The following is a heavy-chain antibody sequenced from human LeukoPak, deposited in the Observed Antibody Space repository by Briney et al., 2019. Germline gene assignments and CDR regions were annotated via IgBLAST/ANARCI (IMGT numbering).Heavy chain of an antibody. J-gene: IGHJ6*04. V-gene: IGHV3-48*03. CDR2: ISRGGGTI. CDR3: AELGITMIGGV. CDR1: GFSFSSYE. D-gene: IGHD3-10*02. Sequence: GGSLRLSCAASGFSFSSYEMNWVRQAPGKGLEWVAYISRGGGTIYYADSVKGRFTISRDNAKNSLYLQMNSLRAEDTAVYYCAELGITMIGGVWGKGTTVTISS.